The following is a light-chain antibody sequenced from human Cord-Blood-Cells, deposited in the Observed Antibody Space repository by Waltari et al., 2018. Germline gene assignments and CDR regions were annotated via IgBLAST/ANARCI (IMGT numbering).Light chain of an antibody. Sequence: QSALTQPASVSGSPGQSITISCTGTSSDVGGYNYVSWYQQHPGKAPKLMIYEVSNRPSGVSNLFSGSKSGNTASLTISGLQAEDEADYYGSSYTSSSTLVVFGTGTKVTVL. V-gene: IGLV2-14*01. CDR2: EVS. CDR3: SSYTSSSTLVV. CDR1: SSDVGGYNY. J-gene: IGLJ1*01.